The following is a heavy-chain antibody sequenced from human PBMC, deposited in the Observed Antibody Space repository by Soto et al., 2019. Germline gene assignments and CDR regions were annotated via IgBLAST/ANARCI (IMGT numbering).Heavy chain of an antibody. Sequence: LRLSCVGSGFTFSTYSINWVRQAPGKGLEWVSSISSRSDIYYADSVKGRFTISRDNAKNSVSLQMNSLRAEDTAVYYCAREYTAWPLAYGLDVWGPGTTVTVS. J-gene: IGHJ6*02. CDR2: ISSRSDI. D-gene: IGHD2-2*02. CDR3: AREYTAWPLAYGLDV. CDR1: GFTFSTYS. V-gene: IGHV3-21*01.